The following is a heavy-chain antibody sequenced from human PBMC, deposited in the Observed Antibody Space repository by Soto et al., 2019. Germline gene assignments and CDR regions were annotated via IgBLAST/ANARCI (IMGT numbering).Heavy chain of an antibody. V-gene: IGHV3-23*01. J-gene: IGHJ6*02. CDR3: AKDGGYSFGPGNYYGMDV. Sequence: PGGSLRLSCAASGFTFSNFAMSWVRQAPGKGLEWVSGIIGSGGSTYYADYVKGRFTISRDKSKTTLYLQMNSLRAEDTAIYYCAKDGGYSFGPGNYYGMDVWGQGTTVTVSS. CDR2: IIGSGGST. D-gene: IGHD5-18*01. CDR1: GFTFSNFA.